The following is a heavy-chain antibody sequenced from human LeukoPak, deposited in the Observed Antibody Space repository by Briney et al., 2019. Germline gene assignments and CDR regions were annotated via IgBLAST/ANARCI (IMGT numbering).Heavy chain of an antibody. CDR3: ARDRGSMTTLDY. J-gene: IGHJ4*02. CDR2: ISYDGSNK. D-gene: IGHD4-11*01. V-gene: IGHV3-30-3*01. CDR1: GFTFSSYT. Sequence: GRSLRLSCAASGFTFSSYTMHWVRQAPGKGLEWVAVISYDGSNKYYADSVKGRFTISRDNSKNTLYLQMNSLRAEDTAVYYCARDRGSMTTLDYWGQGTLVTVSS.